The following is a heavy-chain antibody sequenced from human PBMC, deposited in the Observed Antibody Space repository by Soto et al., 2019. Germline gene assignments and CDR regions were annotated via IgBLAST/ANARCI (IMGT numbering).Heavy chain of an antibody. J-gene: IGHJ6*02. CDR1: GYTFTSYG. CDR3: ARDVRSHDYGHYYYGMDV. Sequence: QVQLVQSGAEVNKPGASVKVSCKASGYTFTSYGISWVRQAPGQGLEWMGWISIYNGNTNYAQKLQGRVTMTTDTSTSTAYMELRSLRSDDTAVYYCARDVRSHDYGHYYYGMDVWGQGPRSPSP. D-gene: IGHD4-17*01. V-gene: IGHV1-18*01. CDR2: ISIYNGNT.